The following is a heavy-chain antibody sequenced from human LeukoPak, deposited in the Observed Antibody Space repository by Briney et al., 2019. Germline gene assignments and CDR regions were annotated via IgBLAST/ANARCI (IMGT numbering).Heavy chain of an antibody. CDR3: ARGGVTNWLDS. Sequence: ASVKVSCKASGYTFTNYGITWVRQAPGQGLEWMGWISTYSGNTNYARNLQGRVTMTTDTSTTTAYMELRSLRSDDTAVYYCARGGVTNWLDSWGQGTLVTLSP. CDR1: GYTFTNYG. D-gene: IGHD3-10*01. J-gene: IGHJ5*01. V-gene: IGHV1-18*01. CDR2: ISTYSGNT.